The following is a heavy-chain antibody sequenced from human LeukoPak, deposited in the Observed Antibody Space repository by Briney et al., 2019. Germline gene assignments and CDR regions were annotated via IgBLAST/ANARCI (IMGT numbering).Heavy chain of an antibody. D-gene: IGHD3-22*01. J-gene: IGHJ3*02. V-gene: IGHV4-39*01. CDR2: IYYSGST. CDR3: AGKGPPYSDSSGYYAFDI. Sequence: SETLSLTCTVSGGSISSATYYWGWIRQPPGKGLQWIGNIYYSGSTYYNPSLKSRVTISVDTSKNQFSLMLSSVTAADTAVYYCAGKGPPYSDSSGYYAFDIWGQGTMVTVSS. CDR1: GGSISSATYY.